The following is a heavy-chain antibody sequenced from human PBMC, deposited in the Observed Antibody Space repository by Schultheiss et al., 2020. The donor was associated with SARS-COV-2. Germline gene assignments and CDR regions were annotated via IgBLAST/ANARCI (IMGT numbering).Heavy chain of an antibody. CDR1: GGSISSGGYY. CDR2: IYYSGST. V-gene: IGHV4-31*01. CDR3: ARHLGSGWENWFDP. Sequence: SETLSLTCTVSGGSISSGGYYWSWIRQHPGKGLEWIGYIYYSGSTYYNPSLKSLVTISVDTSKNQFSLKLSSVTAADTAVYYCARHLGSGWENWFDPWGQGTLVTVSS. J-gene: IGHJ5*02. D-gene: IGHD6-19*01.